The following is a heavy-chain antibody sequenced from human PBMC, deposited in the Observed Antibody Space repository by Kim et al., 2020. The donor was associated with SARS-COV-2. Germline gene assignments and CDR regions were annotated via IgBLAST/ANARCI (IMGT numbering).Heavy chain of an antibody. D-gene: IGHD2-15*01. CDR3: VRETAAFDY. CDR2: VETT. J-gene: IGHJ4*02. Sequence: VETTIYAKKFQGRLTVTRDTSTSTVYMELSSLKSEDTAVYFCVRETAAFDYWGQGTLVTVSS. V-gene: IGHV1-46*01.